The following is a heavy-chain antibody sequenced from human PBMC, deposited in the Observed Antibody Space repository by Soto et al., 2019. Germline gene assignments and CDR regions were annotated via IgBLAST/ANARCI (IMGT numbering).Heavy chain of an antibody. CDR2: IIPIFETA. CDR3: AIGDRSSWIGNH. Sequence: QVHLVQSGAEVTKAGSSVKVSCKASGGTFSSHAFSWVRQAPGQILEWVGGIIPIFETANYAQEFQGRVTIAADESTTTVILELTNLRSDDTAIYFCAIGDRSSWIGNHWGPGTQVTVS. D-gene: IGHD6-6*01. V-gene: IGHV1-69*01. CDR1: GGTFSSHA. J-gene: IGHJ4*02.